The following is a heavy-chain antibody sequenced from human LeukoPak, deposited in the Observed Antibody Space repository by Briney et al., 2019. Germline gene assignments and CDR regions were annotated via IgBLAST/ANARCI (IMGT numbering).Heavy chain of an antibody. V-gene: IGHV3-7*05. D-gene: IGHD5-18*01. CDR2: IKQDGSEK. CDR1: GFTFSDYW. Sequence: PGGSLRLSCAASGFTFSDYWMSWVRQAPGKGLEWVANIKQDGSEKYYVDSVKGRFTISRDNAKNSLYLQMNSLRAEDTAVYYCARGPRGYSDAWGYWGQGTLATVSS. CDR3: ARGPRGYSDAWGY. J-gene: IGHJ4*02.